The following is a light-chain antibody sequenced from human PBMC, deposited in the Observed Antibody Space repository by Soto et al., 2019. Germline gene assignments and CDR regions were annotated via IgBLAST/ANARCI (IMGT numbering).Light chain of an antibody. CDR2: EVS. J-gene: IGLJ1*01. CDR3: SSYSISTAYL. CDR1: SSDGGGYDY. V-gene: IGLV2-14*01. Sequence: QSALTQPASVSGSPGQSITISCTGTSSDGGGYDYVSWYQLHPGKAPKLMVFEVSNRPSGASYRFSGSKSGNTASLTISGLQAEDEADYFCSSYSISTAYLFGTGTKVTVL.